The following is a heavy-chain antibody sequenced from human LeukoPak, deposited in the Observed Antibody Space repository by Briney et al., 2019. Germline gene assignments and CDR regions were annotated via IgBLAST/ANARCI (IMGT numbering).Heavy chain of an antibody. D-gene: IGHD1-14*01. V-gene: IGHV3-53*01. J-gene: IGHJ4*02. CDR1: GFTVSSNY. CDR3: AKDLEAPGPGKIDY. Sequence: GGSLRLSCAASGFTVSSNYMSWVRQAPGKGLEWVSVIYSGGSTYYADSVKGRFTISRDNSKNTLYLQMNSLRAEDTAVYYCAKDLEAPGPGKIDYWGQGTLVTVS. CDR2: IYSGGST.